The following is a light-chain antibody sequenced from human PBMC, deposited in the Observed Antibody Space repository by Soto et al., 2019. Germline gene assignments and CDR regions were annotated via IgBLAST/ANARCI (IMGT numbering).Light chain of an antibody. CDR1: SSVVGGYNY. V-gene: IGLV2-14*01. J-gene: IGLJ1*01. CDR2: DVS. CDR3: SSYTSSSTWV. Sequence: QSALTQPASVSGSPGQSITISCTGTSSVVGGYNYVSWYQQHPGKAPKLMIYDVSNRPSGVSNRFSGSKSGNTASLTISGLQAEDEADYYCSSYTSSSTWVFGTGTKLTVL.